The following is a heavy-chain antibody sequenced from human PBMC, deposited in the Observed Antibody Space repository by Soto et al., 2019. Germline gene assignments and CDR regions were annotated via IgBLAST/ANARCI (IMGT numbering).Heavy chain of an antibody. CDR3: ASLDYYDSSGYYNY. Sequence: PSETLSLTCTVSGGSISGGGYYWSWIRQHPGKGLEWIGYIYYSGSTYYNPSLKSRVTISVDTSKNQFSLKLSSVTAADTAVYYCASLDYYDSSGYYNYWGQGTLVTVSS. J-gene: IGHJ4*02. V-gene: IGHV4-31*03. CDR2: IYYSGST. CDR1: GGSISGGGYY. D-gene: IGHD3-22*01.